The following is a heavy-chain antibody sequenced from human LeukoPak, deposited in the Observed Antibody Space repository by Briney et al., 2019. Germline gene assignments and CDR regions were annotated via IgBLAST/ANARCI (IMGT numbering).Heavy chain of an antibody. Sequence: GGSLRLSCAASGFTFDDYAMHWVRQAPGKGLAGVSGISWNSGSIGYADSVKGRFTISRDNAKNSLYLQMNSLRAEDKALYYCAKDPESSSWGNNCFDPWGQGTLVIVSS. D-gene: IGHD6-13*01. CDR1: GFTFDDYA. V-gene: IGHV3-9*01. CDR3: AKDPESSSWGNNCFDP. J-gene: IGHJ5*02. CDR2: ISWNSGSI.